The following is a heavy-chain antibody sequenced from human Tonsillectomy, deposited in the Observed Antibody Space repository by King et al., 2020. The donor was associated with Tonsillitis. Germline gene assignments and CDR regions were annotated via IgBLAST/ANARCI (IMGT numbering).Heavy chain of an antibody. CDR2: ISYDGSNK. CDR1: GFTFSSYG. J-gene: IGHJ6*02. D-gene: IGHD1-26*01. Sequence: VQLVQSGGGVVQPGRSLRLSCAASGFTFSSYGMHWVRQAPGKGLEWVAVISYDGSNKYYADSVKGRFTISRDNSKNTLYLQMNSLRAEDTAVYYCAKDSGSYYYCGMDVWGQGTTVTVSS. V-gene: IGHV3-30*18. CDR3: AKDSGSYYYCGMDV.